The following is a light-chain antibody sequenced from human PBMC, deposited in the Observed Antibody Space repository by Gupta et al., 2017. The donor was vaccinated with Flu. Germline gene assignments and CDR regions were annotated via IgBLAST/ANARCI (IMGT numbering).Light chain of an antibody. Sequence: SPGEGATLSCRASQSVSNNVAWYQQRPGQAPRLLMYAVSKRASGIPARFSGSGSGTDFTLTISSLEPEDFAVYYCQQRNNWPLVTFGGGTKVEIK. CDR1: QSVSNN. CDR2: AVS. CDR3: QQRNNWPLVT. V-gene: IGKV3-11*01. J-gene: IGKJ4*01.